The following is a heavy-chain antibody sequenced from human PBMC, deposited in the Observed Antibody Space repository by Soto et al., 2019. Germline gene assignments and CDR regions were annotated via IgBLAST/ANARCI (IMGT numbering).Heavy chain of an antibody. D-gene: IGHD3-22*01. CDR2: IDPSDSYT. Sequence: PGESLKISCKGSGYSFTSYWISWVRQMPGKGLEWMGRIDPSDSYTNYSPSFQGHATISADKSISTAYLQWSSLKASDTAMYYCARHFSPSITMIVDWGQGTLVTVSS. CDR3: ARHFSPSITMIVD. J-gene: IGHJ4*02. CDR1: GYSFTSYW. V-gene: IGHV5-10-1*01.